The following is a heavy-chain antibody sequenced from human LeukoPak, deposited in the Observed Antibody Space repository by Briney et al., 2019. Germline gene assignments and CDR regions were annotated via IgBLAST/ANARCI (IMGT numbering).Heavy chain of an antibody. CDR2: IYYSGST. J-gene: IGHJ4*02. Sequence: SETLSLTWTVSGGSISSYYWSWIRQPPGKRLEWIGHIYYSGSTNYNPSLKSRVTISVDTSKNQFSLKLSSVTAADTAVYYCARVDYYDSSGYSRPTYYFDYWAREPWSPSPQ. CDR1: GGSISSYY. CDR3: ARVDYYDSSGYSRPTYYFDY. D-gene: IGHD3-22*01. V-gene: IGHV4-59*01.